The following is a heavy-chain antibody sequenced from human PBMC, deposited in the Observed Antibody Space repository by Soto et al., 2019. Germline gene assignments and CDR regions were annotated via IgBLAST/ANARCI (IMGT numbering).Heavy chain of an antibody. CDR1: GGSIGSYY. CDR3: ARGDYYGRSDY. J-gene: IGHJ4*02. V-gene: IGHV4-59*01. Sequence: TLSLTCTVSGGSIGSYYWSWNRQPPGKGLEWIGYIYYSGSTSYNPSLKSRVTMTVDTSKNQFSLKLYSVTAADTAVYYCARGDYYGRSDYWGPGTLVTVSS. D-gene: IGHD3-10*01. CDR2: IYYSGST.